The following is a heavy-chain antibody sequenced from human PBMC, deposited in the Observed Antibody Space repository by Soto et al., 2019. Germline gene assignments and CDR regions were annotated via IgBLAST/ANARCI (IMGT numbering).Heavy chain of an antibody. D-gene: IGHD3-10*01. V-gene: IGHV4-30-2*01. CDR3: ARAHGSGWGAFDI. J-gene: IGHJ3*02. Sequence: QLQLQESGSGLVKPSQTLSLTCAVSGGSISSGGYSWSWIRQPPGKGLEWIGYIYHSGSTYYNPSLKSRVTISVDRSKNQTSLKLSSVTTADTAVYDCARAHGSGWGAFDIWGQGTMVTVSS. CDR2: IYHSGST. CDR1: GGSISSGGYS.